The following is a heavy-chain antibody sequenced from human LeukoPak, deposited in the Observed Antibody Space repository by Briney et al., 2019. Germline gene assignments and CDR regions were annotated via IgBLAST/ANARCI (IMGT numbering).Heavy chain of an antibody. V-gene: IGHV3-30*03. Sequence: GGSLRLSCAASGFTFSSHGMHWVRQAPGKGLEWVAVISYDGSNKYYADSVKGRFTISRDNSKNTLYPQMNSLRAEDTAVYYCARESYSGYGYYYYYMDVWGKGTTVTVSS. D-gene: IGHD5-12*01. CDR1: GFTFSSHG. CDR2: ISYDGSNK. CDR3: ARESYSGYGYYYYYMDV. J-gene: IGHJ6*03.